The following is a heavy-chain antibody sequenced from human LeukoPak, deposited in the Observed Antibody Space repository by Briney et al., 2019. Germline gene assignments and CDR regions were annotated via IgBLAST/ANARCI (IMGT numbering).Heavy chain of an antibody. CDR1: GFTFSTYG. CDR2: VWSDGNGK. V-gene: IGHV3-33*06. Sequence: PGGSLRLSCAASGFTFSTYGMHWVRQAPGKGLEWVALVWSDGNGKSYADSVKGRFTISRDNSKNTLYLQMNTLRAEDTAVYYCAKRIAAAGPYFDYWGQGTLVTVSS. J-gene: IGHJ4*02. CDR3: AKRIAAAGPYFDY. D-gene: IGHD6-13*01.